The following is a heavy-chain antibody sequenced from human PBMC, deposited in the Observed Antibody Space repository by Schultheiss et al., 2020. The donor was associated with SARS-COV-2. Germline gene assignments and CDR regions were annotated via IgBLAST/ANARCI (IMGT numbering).Heavy chain of an antibody. CDR2: ISWNSGSI. D-gene: IGHD3-3*01. J-gene: IGHJ6*02. CDR1: GFTFSSYS. CDR3: ARDRFFKGYYYYGMDV. V-gene: IGHV3-48*04. Sequence: GGSLRLSCAASGFTFSSYSMNWVRQAPGKGLEWVSGISWNSGSIGYADSVKGRFTISRDNAKNSLYLQMNSLRAEDTAVYYCARDRFFKGYYYYGMDVWGQGTTVTVSS.